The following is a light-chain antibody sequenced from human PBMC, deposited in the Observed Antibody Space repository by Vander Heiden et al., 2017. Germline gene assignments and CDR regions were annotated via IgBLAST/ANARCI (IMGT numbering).Light chain of an antibody. CDR2: LGS. CDR1: QSPLPSNVNNY. CDR3: MQDIQSLYS. Sequence: DIVMTQSPLPLRVTPGEPASISCSSSQSPLPSNVNNYLDCYLQKPGQSPQLLIYLGSTRAPGVPARFSGSGSGTDVTLRISRVETDDVGIYYCMQDIQSLYSFGQGTKLEIK. V-gene: IGKV2-28*01. J-gene: IGKJ2*03.